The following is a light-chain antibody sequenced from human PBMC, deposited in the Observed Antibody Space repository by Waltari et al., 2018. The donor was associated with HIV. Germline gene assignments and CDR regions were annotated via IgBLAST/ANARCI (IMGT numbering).Light chain of an antibody. CDR1: SSDVGGYNS. Sequence: QSALTQPPSASGSPGQSVTISCTGTSSDVGGYNSVSWYQQHPGKAPKLMIYEVTKRPSGVPDRFSGSKSGNTASLTVSGLQTEDEADYYCSSYGGRNNLLFGGGTKLTVL. V-gene: IGLV2-8*01. CDR2: EVT. CDR3: SSYGGRNNLL. J-gene: IGLJ2*01.